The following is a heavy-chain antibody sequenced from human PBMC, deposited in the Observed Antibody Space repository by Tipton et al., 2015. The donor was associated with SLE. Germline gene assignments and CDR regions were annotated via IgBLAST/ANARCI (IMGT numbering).Heavy chain of an antibody. CDR1: GFTFVDYA. CDR2: ISWDSGTI. Sequence: SLRLSCAASGFTFVDYAMHWVRQAPGKGLEWVSGISWDSGTIHYADSVKGRFTISRDNAKNSLYLQMDSLRAEDTALYYCAREFYAYCTGGSCYSFVYWGQGTLVTVSS. V-gene: IGHV3-9*01. CDR3: AREFYAYCTGGSCYSFVY. D-gene: IGHD2-15*01. J-gene: IGHJ4*02.